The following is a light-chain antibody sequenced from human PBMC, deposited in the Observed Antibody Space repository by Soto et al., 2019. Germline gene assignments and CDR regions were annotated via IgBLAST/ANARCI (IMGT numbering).Light chain of an antibody. V-gene: IGLV2-14*01. CDR1: SSDVGGYNY. Sequence: QSVLTQPVSVSGSPGQSITISCTGASSDVGGYNYVSWYQQRPDEAPKLMIYDVNNRPSGVSNRFSGSKSGNTASLTISGLQAEDEADYYCSSYTSSITYVFGTGTKVTV. CDR3: SSYTSSITYV. CDR2: DVN. J-gene: IGLJ1*01.